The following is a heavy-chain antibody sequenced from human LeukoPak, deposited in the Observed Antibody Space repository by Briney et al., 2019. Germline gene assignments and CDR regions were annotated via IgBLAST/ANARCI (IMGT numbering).Heavy chain of an antibody. CDR3: ASWPGGWYGEDS. Sequence: GGSLKLSCAATGLTVSSNFMSWVRQAPGKGLEWVSVIYGGGSTYYADSVKGRFTISRDTPKNTLYLQMNSLRVEDTAVYYCASWPGGWYGEDSWGQGTLVTVSS. D-gene: IGHD6-19*01. J-gene: IGHJ4*02. V-gene: IGHV3-53*01. CDR1: GLTVSSNF. CDR2: IYGGGST.